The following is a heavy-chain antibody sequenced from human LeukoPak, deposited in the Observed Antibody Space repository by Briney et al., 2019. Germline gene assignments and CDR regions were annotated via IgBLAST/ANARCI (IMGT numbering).Heavy chain of an antibody. Sequence: GGSLSLSCAASGFTVSRNYMSWVRQAPGKGLGWVSVIYSGGSTYYADSVKGRFSISRHNSKNTLYLQMNSLRAEDTAMYYCAKVRDTRDWYKDAFDVWGQGTRVTVSS. CDR3: AKVRDTRDWYKDAFDV. CDR1: GFTVSRNY. D-gene: IGHD6-19*01. V-gene: IGHV3-53*04. J-gene: IGHJ3*01. CDR2: IYSGGST.